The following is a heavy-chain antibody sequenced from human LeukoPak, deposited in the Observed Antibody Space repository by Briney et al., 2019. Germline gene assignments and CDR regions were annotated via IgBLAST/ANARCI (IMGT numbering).Heavy chain of an antibody. V-gene: IGHV4-59*12. CDR3: ASYSSAQTIHYYYMDV. Sequence: SETLSLTCTVSGGSISSYYWSWIRQPPGKGLEWIGSIYYSGSTYYNPSLKSRVTISVDTSKNQFSLKLSSVTAADTAVYYCASYSSAQTIHYYYMDVWGKGTTVTVSS. CDR1: GGSISSYY. J-gene: IGHJ6*03. CDR2: IYYSGST. D-gene: IGHD3-22*01.